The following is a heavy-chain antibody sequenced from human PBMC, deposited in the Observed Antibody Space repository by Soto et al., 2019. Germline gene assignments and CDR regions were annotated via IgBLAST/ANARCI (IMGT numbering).Heavy chain of an antibody. CDR1: GGSISRSTYY. CDR2: IYWNDDK. D-gene: IGHD3-16*02. CDR3: AHRVSSTDRAFDV. J-gene: IGHJ3*01. V-gene: IGHV2-5*01. Sequence: TLSLTCTVSGGSISRSTYYWGWIRQPPGKALEWLARIYWNDDKQYRPSLKNRVTISKDTSKNQVVLTMTNVDPADTATYFCAHRVSSTDRAFDVWGQGTMVTVSS.